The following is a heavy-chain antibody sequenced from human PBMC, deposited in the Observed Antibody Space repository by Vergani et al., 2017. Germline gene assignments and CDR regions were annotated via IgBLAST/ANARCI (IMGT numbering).Heavy chain of an antibody. CDR1: GVSIGSNSYY. J-gene: IGHJ3*01. Sequence: QLQLQESGPGLVKPSETLSLTCTVSGVSIGSNSYYWSWIRLAPGKGLEWIGEINHSGTINYNPTLKSPFNVSIDTSRDHFSLKLRSVSAADTAVYFCARRAERWETLLRDDFDVWGQGTFVTVSP. CDR3: ARRAERWETLLRDDFDV. CDR2: INHSGTI. D-gene: IGHD1-26*01. V-gene: IGHV4-39*02.